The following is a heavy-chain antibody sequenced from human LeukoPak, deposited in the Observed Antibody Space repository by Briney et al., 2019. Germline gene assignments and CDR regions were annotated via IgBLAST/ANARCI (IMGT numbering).Heavy chain of an antibody. CDR2: IGTVGDT. CDR1: GFTFSLYD. Sequence: GGSLRLSCAASGFTFSLYDMHWVRQATGKSLEGVSGIGTVGDTYYADSVKGRFTISRDNSKNTLYLQMNSLRAEDTAVYYCARDQPGDYGAGYFDYWGQGTLVTVSS. J-gene: IGHJ4*02. CDR3: ARDQPGDYGAGYFDY. D-gene: IGHD4-17*01. V-gene: IGHV3-13*01.